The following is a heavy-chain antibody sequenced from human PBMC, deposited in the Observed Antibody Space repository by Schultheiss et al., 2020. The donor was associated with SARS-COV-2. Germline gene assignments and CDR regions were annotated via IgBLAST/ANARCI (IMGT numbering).Heavy chain of an antibody. Sequence: ASVKVSCKASGYTFTSYGISWVRQAPGQGLEWMGWISAYNGNTNYAQKLQGRVTMTTDTSTSTAYMELRSLRSDDTAVYYCARDHRRYCSSTSCYQAFDIWGQGTMVTVSS. CDR3: ARDHRRYCSSTSCYQAFDI. V-gene: IGHV1-18*01. D-gene: IGHD2-2*01. CDR2: ISAYNGNT. CDR1: GYTFTSYG. J-gene: IGHJ3*02.